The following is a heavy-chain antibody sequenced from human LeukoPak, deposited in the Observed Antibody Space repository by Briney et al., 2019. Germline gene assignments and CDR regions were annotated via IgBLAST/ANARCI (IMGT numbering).Heavy chain of an antibody. CDR2: IIPIFGTG. CDR3: ARDHDLTGTYEYLKY. D-gene: IGHD7-27*01. V-gene: IGHV1-69*06. Sequence: ASVKVSFKASGGNFYTYAISWVRQAPGQGLGWMGGIIPIFGTGNYAQKFQGRVTITADKSTNTAYMELSSLKSEDTAVYYCARDHDLTGTYEYLKYWGQGTLVSVSS. J-gene: IGHJ1*01. CDR1: GGNFYTYA.